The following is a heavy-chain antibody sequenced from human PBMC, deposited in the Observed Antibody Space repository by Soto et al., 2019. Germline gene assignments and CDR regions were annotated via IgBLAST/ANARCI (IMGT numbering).Heavy chain of an antibody. Sequence: SETLSLTCTVSGGSISSYYWSWIRQPPGKGLEWIAYIYYSGSTNYNPSLRSRVTISFDTSKTQFSLKLTSVTAADTAVYYCSRVLLLLNWFDLWGQGSLVPGAS. CDR1: GGSISSYY. J-gene: IGHJ5*02. CDR2: IYYSGST. D-gene: IGHD3-22*01. V-gene: IGHV4-59*01. CDR3: SRVLLLLNWFDL.